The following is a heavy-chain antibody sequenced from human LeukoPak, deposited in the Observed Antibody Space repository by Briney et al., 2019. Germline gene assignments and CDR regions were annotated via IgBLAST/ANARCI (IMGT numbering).Heavy chain of an antibody. D-gene: IGHD3-3*01. V-gene: IGHV4-59*01. CDR2: IYYSGST. Sequence: KPSETLSLTCTVSGGSISSYYWGWIRQPPGKGLEWIGYIYYSGSTNYNPSLKSRVTISVDTSKNQFSLKLSSVTAADTAVYYCASVPYYDFWSGSQYYYMDVWGKGTTVTVSS. CDR3: ASVPYYDFWSGSQYYYMDV. CDR1: GGSISSYY. J-gene: IGHJ6*03.